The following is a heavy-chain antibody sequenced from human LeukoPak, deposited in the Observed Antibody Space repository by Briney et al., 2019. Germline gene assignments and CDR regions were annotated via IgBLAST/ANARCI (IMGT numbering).Heavy chain of an antibody. V-gene: IGHV4-61*08. CDR2: IYYSGST. D-gene: IGHD4-17*01. J-gene: IGHJ6*02. Sequence: PSETLSLTCTVSGGSISSGDYYWSWIRQPPGKGLEWIGYIYYSGSTNYNPSLKSRVTISVDTSKNQFSLKLSSVTAADTAVYYCARVRYDYGDYYGMDVWGQGTTVTVSS. CDR3: ARVRYDYGDYYGMDV. CDR1: GGSISSGDYY.